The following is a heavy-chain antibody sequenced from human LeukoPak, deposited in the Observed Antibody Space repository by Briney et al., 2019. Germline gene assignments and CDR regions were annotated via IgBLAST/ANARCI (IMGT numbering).Heavy chain of an antibody. D-gene: IGHD6-6*01. V-gene: IGHV3-23*01. CDR3: AKAEYGYFDS. CDR2: LSGNGGTT. CDR1: GFTFSSFA. Sequence: GGSLRLSCAASGFTFSSFAMSWVRQAPGKGLEWVSTLSGNGGTTSLADSVKGRFTISRDNSKNTLYLQMNSLRAEDTAVYYCAKAEYGYFDSWGQGTLVTVSS. J-gene: IGHJ4*02.